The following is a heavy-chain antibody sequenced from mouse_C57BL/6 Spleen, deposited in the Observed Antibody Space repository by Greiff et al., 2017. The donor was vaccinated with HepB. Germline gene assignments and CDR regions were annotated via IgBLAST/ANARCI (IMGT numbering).Heavy chain of an antibody. D-gene: IGHD2-1*01. J-gene: IGHJ3*01. Sequence: QVHVKQPGAELVKPGASVKMSCKASGYTFTSYWITWVKQRPGQGLEWIGDIYPGSGSTNYNEKFKSKATLTVDTSSSTAYMQLSSLTSEDSAVYYCARAGNYWFAYWGQGTLVTVSA. CDR3: ARAGNYWFAY. CDR2: IYPGSGST. CDR1: GYTFTSYW. V-gene: IGHV1-55*01.